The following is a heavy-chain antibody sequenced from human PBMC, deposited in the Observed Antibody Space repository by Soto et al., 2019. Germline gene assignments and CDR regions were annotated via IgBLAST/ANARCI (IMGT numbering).Heavy chain of an antibody. J-gene: IGHJ4*02. Sequence: QVQLQESGPGLVKPSQTLSLTCTVSGGSISSGGYYWSWIRQHPGKGLEWIGYIHYSGSTYYNPSLKSRVTISVDTSKNQFSLKLSSVTAADTAVYYCARGVDTAMVIRGGCFDYWGQGTLVTVSS. CDR2: IHYSGST. CDR3: ARGVDTAMVIRGGCFDY. D-gene: IGHD5-18*01. V-gene: IGHV4-31*03. CDR1: GGSISSGGYY.